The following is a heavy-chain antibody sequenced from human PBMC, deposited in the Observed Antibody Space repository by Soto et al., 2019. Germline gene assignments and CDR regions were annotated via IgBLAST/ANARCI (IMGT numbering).Heavy chain of an antibody. CDR2: INPNSGGT. Sequence: ASVKVSCKASGYTFTGYYMHWVRQAPGQGLEWMGWINPNSGGTNYAQKFQGRVTMTRDTSISTAYMELSRLRSDDTAVYYCARGVNGMTTVTTRGICGKRFDYW. J-gene: IGHJ4*01. CDR3: ARGVNGMTTVTTRGICGKRFDY. D-gene: IGHD4-17*01. CDR1: GYTFTGYY. V-gene: IGHV1-2*02.